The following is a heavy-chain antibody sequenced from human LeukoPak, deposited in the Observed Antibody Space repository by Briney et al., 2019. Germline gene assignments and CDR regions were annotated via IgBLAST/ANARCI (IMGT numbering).Heavy chain of an antibody. CDR1: GFTFSSHS. D-gene: IGHD6-13*01. CDR2: ISPDSGYT. J-gene: IGHJ4*02. V-gene: IGHV3-21*01. CDR3: APFSAVTHYYFDY. Sequence: GGSLRVSCAASGFTFSSHSLMWVRQAPGKRLEWVSSISPDSGYTYYADSGKGRFTISRDNAENSLFLQMNSLGAEDTAVYYCAPFSAVTHYYFDYWGQGTLVTVSS.